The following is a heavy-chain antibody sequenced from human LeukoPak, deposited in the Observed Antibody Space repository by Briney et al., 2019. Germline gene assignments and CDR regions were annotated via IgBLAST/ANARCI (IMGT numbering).Heavy chain of an antibody. D-gene: IGHD3-10*01. CDR2: ISYDGNSK. V-gene: IGHV3-30-3*01. CDR1: GFTFSSYS. CDR3: ARDVSHITMVGRVFWGGFDY. J-gene: IGHJ4*02. Sequence: GGSLRLSCAASGFTFSSYSMHWVRQAPGKGLEWVAVISYDGNSKYYAASVKGRFTISRDNSRNTLSLQMRSLRAEDTAVYYCARDVSHITMVGRVFWGGFDYGGKGPLVTVSS.